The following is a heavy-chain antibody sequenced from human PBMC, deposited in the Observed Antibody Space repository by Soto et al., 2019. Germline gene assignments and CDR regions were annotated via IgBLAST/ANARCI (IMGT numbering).Heavy chain of an antibody. J-gene: IGHJ4*02. V-gene: IGHV1-69*17. Sequence: QVLLVQSGAEVKKPGSSVKVSCKGSGGSFSTYTLTWVRQAPGQGLEWMGGIIPMFGIINYAQKFQGRVTITAYRSTTTAYMELISLRSEDTAVYYCAILTPITGVYWGQGAQVTVSS. CDR1: GGSFSTYT. D-gene: IGHD5-12*01. CDR3: AILTPITGVY. CDR2: IIPMFGII.